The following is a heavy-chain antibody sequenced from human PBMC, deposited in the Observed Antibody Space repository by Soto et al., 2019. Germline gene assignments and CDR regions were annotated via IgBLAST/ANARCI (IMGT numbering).Heavy chain of an antibody. CDR3: ARSVTP. V-gene: IGHV4-59*01. CDR1: GGSITSYY. CDR2: IYSTGST. D-gene: IGHD3-10*01. J-gene: IGHJ5*02. Sequence: SETLSLTCTVSGGSITSYYWSWIRQPPGKGLEWIGYIYSTGSTNYNPALKSRVTMSVDTSRNQFSLNLNSVTAADTAVYYCARSVTPWGQGTLVTVSS.